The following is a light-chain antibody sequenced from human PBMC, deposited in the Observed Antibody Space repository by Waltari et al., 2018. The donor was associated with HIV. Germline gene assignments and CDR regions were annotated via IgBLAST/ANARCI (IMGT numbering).Light chain of an antibody. CDR1: RGSIASNS. CDR2: DHT. Sequence: NFLLTQPHSVSASPGKTVTISCTRNRGSIASNSVQWNQRRPGRSPTTVIFDHTQRPSGASDRFSASIDTASISASLPIVALRPEVEGDFFCHSDDSDNQVFGGGTKLTVL. J-gene: IGLJ2*01. CDR3: HSDDSDNQV. V-gene: IGLV6-57*01.